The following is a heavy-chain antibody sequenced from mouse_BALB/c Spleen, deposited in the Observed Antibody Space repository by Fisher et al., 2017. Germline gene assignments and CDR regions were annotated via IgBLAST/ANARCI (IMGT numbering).Heavy chain of an antibody. CDR3: ARPHNWENYAMDY. J-gene: IGHJ4*01. V-gene: IGHV1-4*01. D-gene: IGHD4-1*01. Sequence: KFKGKATMTVDKSSSTAYMQLSSLTSEDSAVYYCARPHNWENYAMDYWGQGTSVTVSS.